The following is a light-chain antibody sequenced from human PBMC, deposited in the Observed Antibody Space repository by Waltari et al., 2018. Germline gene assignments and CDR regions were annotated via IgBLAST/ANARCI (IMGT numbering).Light chain of an antibody. CDR1: SSDVGSHNF. CDR3: CSYAGGSPRWV. V-gene: IGLV2-23*01. Sequence: QSALTQPASVSGSPGQSITISCTESSSDVGSHNFVSWYQQHPGKAPKVMIYEDNKRPAGLSKRFSGSKSGNTASLTISGLQADDEADYDCCSYAGGSPRWVFGGGTKLTVL. J-gene: IGLJ3*02. CDR2: EDN.